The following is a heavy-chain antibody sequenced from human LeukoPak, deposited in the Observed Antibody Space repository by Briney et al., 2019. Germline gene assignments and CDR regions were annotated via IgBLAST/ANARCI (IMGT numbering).Heavy chain of an antibody. D-gene: IGHD3-10*01. CDR2: ISSSSSYI. CDR1: GFTFSGYS. CDR3: AREGTITIVEFDY. V-gene: IGHV3-21*01. Sequence: PGGSLRLSCAPSGFTFSGYSMDWVRQAPGKGLEWVSSISSSSSYIYYADSVKGRFTISRDNAKNSLYLQMNSLRAEDTAVYYCAREGTITIVEFDYWGQGTLVTVSP. J-gene: IGHJ4*02.